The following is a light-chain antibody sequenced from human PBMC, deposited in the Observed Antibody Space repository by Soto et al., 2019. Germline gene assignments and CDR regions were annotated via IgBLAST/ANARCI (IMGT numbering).Light chain of an antibody. J-gene: IGKJ5*01. V-gene: IGKV3-15*01. CDR2: GAS. CDR3: QQYNNWPPIT. CDR1: QSVGSN. Sequence: EVVLTQSPGTLSLSPGERATLSCRASQSVGSNYLAWYQQKPGQAPRLLIYGASTRATGISARFSGSGSGTEFTLTISSLQSEDFAVYYCQQYNNWPPITFGQGTRLQIK.